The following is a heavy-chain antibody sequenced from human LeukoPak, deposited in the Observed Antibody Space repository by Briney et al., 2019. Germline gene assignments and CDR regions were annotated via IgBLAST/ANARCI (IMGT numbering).Heavy chain of an antibody. J-gene: IGHJ5*02. CDR3: ARDTGGQLGGSWFDP. V-gene: IGHV3-33*01. CDR2: IWYDGSNK. D-gene: IGHD6-6*01. Sequence: GGSLRLSCAASGFTFSSYGMHWVRQAPGKGLEWVAVIWYDGSNKYYADSVKGRFTISRDNSKNTLYLQMNSLRAEDTAVYYCARDTGGQLGGSWFDPWGQGTLVTASS. CDR1: GFTFSSYG.